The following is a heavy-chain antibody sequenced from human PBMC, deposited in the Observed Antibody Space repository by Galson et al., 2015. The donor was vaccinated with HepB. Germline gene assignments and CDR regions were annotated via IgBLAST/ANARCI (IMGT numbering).Heavy chain of an antibody. J-gene: IGHJ3*02. Sequence: QSGAEVKKPGESLKISCKGSGYRFTTYWIGWVRQMPGKGLEWMGIIYPGNSDTRYSPSFQGQVTISADKSLSTAYLQWNSLKASDTAMYYCGRHYSTDWDDGFDMWGQGTRVTVSS. CDR1: GYRFTTYW. CDR2: IYPGNSDT. D-gene: IGHD6-19*01. V-gene: IGHV5-51*01. CDR3: GRHYSTDWDDGFDM.